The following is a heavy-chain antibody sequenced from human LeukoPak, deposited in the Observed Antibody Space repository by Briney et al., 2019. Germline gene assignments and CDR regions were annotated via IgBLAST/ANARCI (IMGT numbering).Heavy chain of an antibody. V-gene: IGHV3-30-3*01. CDR3: ARVLRYRGYPDY. D-gene: IGHD3-22*01. J-gene: IGHJ4*02. Sequence: PGGSLRLSCAASGFTFSSYAMHWVRQAPGKGLEWVAVISYDGSSKYYADSVKGRFTISRDNSKNTLYLQMNSLRAEDTAVYYCARVLRYRGYPDYWGQGTLVTVSS. CDR1: GFTFSSYA. CDR2: ISYDGSSK.